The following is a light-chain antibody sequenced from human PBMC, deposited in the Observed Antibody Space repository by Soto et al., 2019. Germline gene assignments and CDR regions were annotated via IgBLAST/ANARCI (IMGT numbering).Light chain of an antibody. CDR3: QQRSNWPPVFT. CDR1: QSVSSY. V-gene: IGKV3-11*01. J-gene: IGKJ3*01. Sequence: EIVLTQSPATLSLSPGKRSTLSCSAIQSVSSYLACYQQKPGQAPRLLIYDASNRATGIPARFSGSGSGTDFTLTISSLEPEDFAVYYCQQRSNWPPVFTFGPGTKVDI. CDR2: DAS.